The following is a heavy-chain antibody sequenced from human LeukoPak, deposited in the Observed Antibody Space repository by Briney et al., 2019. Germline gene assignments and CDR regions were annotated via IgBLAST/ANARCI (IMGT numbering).Heavy chain of an antibody. CDR3: ARDGDKTGSSAFDI. D-gene: IGHD3-9*01. CDR1: GGSLSSYY. V-gene: IGHV4-4*07. Sequence: SETLSLTCTVSGGSLSSYYWNWIRQPAGKGLEWIGRIYTSGSTNYNPSLKSRVTISVDTSKNQFSLKLSSVTAADTAVYYCARDGDKTGSSAFDIWGQGTMVTVSS. J-gene: IGHJ3*02. CDR2: IYTSGST.